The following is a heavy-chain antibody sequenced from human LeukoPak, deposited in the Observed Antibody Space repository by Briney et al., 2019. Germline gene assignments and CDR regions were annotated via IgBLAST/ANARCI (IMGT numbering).Heavy chain of an antibody. J-gene: IGHJ3*02. CDR1: GFSLSTSGVG. D-gene: IGHD3-3*01. CDR2: ISWNDDK. Sequence: ESGPTLVKPTQTLTLTCTLSGFSLSTSGVGVGWIRQPPGKALEWLALISWNDDKRYSPSLKSRLTIAKDTSKNQVVLTMTNMDPVDTATYYCAHRLRVADAFDIWGQGTMVTVSS. V-gene: IGHV2-5*01. CDR3: AHRLRVADAFDI.